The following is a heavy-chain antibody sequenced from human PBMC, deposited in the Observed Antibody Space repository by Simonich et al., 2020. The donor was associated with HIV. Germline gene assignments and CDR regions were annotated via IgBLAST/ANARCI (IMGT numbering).Heavy chain of an antibody. CDR2: INHSGST. V-gene: IGHV4-34*01. J-gene: IGHJ4*02. CDR3: ARRHPTTVTTPYFDY. D-gene: IGHD4-17*01. Sequence: QVQLQQWGAGLLKPSATLSLTCAVYGGSFGGYYWSWIRQPPGKGRGWIGEINHSGSTNYNPSLKSRVTISVDTSKNQFSLKLSSVTAADTAVYYCARRHPTTVTTPYFDYWGQGTLVTVSS. CDR1: GGSFGGYY.